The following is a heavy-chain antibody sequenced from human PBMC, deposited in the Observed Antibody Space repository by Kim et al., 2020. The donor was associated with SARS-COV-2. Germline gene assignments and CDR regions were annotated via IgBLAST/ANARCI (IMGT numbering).Heavy chain of an antibody. D-gene: IGHD6-19*01. CDR2: ISGSGGST. Sequence: GGSLRLSCAASGFTFSSYAMSWVRQAPGKGLEWVSAISGSGGSTYYADSVKGRFTISRDNSKNTLYLQMNSLRAEDTAVYYCAKDFNKWLPRLYYFDYWGQGTLVTVSS. J-gene: IGHJ4*02. V-gene: IGHV3-23*01. CDR3: AKDFNKWLPRLYYFDY. CDR1: GFTFSSYA.